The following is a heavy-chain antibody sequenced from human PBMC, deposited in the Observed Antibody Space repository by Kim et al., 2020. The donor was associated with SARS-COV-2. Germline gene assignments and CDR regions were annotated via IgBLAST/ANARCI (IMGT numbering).Heavy chain of an antibody. Sequence: SVKGGFTISRDKAKNSLYLQMNSLRAEDTAVYYCAGGANWNEADWFDPWGQGTLVTVSS. D-gene: IGHD1-1*01. J-gene: IGHJ5*02. CDR3: AGGANWNEADWFDP. V-gene: IGHV3-11*01.